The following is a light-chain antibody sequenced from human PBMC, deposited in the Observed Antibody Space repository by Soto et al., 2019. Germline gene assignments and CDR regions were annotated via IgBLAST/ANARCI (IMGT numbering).Light chain of an antibody. Sequence: QSVLTQPASVSVSPGQSITISCSGTSSDIGAYDLVSWYQQHPDRAPKLIIYEVSHRFSGLSYRFSGSKSGNTASLTISGLQAEEEGYYSCTSFAPGRIYVFGSGTKVTVL. CDR3: TSFAPGRIYV. CDR2: EVS. J-gene: IGLJ1*01. V-gene: IGLV2-14*03. CDR1: SSDIGAYDL.